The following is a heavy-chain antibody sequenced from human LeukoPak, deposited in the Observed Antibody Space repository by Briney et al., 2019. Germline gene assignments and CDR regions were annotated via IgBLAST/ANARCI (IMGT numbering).Heavy chain of an antibody. CDR2: INSDGSTT. D-gene: IGHD6-19*01. CDR3: ASVSGWYGQYFQH. J-gene: IGHJ1*01. V-gene: IGHV3-74*01. CDR1: GFTFSSHW. Sequence: PGGSLRLSCAASGFTFSSHWMHWVRQAPGKGLVWVSRINSDGSTTSYADSVKGRFTISRDNAKNTLYLQMNSLRAEDTAVYYCASVSGWYGQYFQHWGQGTLVTVSS.